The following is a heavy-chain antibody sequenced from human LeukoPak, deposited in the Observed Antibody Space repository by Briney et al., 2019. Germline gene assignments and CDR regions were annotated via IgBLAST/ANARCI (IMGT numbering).Heavy chain of an antibody. J-gene: IGHJ4*02. CDR3: ARGSIYGDLDY. Sequence: GGSLRLSCEGSAFIFSGHWMNWVRQTPGKGLEWVASIKEDGSERQYVDSVKGRFTISRDNAKNSLYLQMNSLRDEDTAVYYCARGSIYGDLDYWGQGTLVTVSS. V-gene: IGHV3-7*01. D-gene: IGHD4-17*01. CDR2: IKEDGSER. CDR1: AFIFSGHW.